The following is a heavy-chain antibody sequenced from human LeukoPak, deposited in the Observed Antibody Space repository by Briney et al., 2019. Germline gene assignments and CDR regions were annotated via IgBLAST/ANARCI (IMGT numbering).Heavy chain of an antibody. D-gene: IGHD4/OR15-4a*01. V-gene: IGHV4-34*01. J-gene: IGHJ2*01. CDR3: ARHRRRPKNPLTWYFDL. CDR2: INHSGST. CDR1: GGSFSGYY. Sequence: SETLSLTCAVYGGSFSGYYWSWIRQPPGKGLEWIGEINHSGSTNYNPSLKSRVTISVDTSKNQFSLKLSSVIAADTAVYYCARHRRRPKNPLTWYFDLWGRGTLVTVSS.